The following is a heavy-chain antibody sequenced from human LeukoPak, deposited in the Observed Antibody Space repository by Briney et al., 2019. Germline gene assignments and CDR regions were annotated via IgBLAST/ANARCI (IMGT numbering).Heavy chain of an antibody. CDR2: IYTNGNT. D-gene: IGHD3-10*01. CDR1: GGSLSSGGYY. V-gene: IGHV4-61*02. J-gene: IGHJ4*02. CDR3: ARGRTRYYYGSGSYFDY. Sequence: SETLSLTCTVSGGSLSSGGYYWSWIRQPAGKGLEWIGRIYTNGNTNYNPSLKSRVTISVDTSKNQFSLKLSSVTAADTAVYYCARGRTRYYYGSGSYFDYWGQGTLVTVSS.